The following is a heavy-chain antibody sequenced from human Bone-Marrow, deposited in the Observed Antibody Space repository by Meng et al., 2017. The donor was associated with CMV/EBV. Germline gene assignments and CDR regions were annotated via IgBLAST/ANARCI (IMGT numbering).Heavy chain of an antibody. CDR1: GGSFSGHC. J-gene: IGHJ4*02. CDR2: INEHGIT. V-gene: IGHV4-34*01. CDR3: ASGRGGGYNPLY. Sequence: SETLSLTCGVHGGSFSGHCWSWIRQSPGMGLEWIGEINEHGITDYNPSLKNRVTISIDTSKIQFSLNLTSMTAADSAVYYCASGRGGGYNPLYWGQGSLVTVSS. D-gene: IGHD5-24*01.